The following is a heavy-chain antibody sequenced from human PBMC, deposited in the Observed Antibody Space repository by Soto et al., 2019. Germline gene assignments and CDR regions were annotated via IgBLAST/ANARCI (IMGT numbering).Heavy chain of an antibody. V-gene: IGHV1-18*01. CDR2: ISAYNGNT. Sequence: ASVKVSCKASGYTFTSYGISRVRQAPGQGLEWMGWISAYNGNTNYAQKLQGRVTMTTDTSTSTAYMELRSLGSDDTAVYYCARRYSSKGWFDPWGQGTLVTVSS. CDR1: GYTFTSYG. CDR3: ARRYSSKGWFDP. J-gene: IGHJ5*02. D-gene: IGHD6-13*01.